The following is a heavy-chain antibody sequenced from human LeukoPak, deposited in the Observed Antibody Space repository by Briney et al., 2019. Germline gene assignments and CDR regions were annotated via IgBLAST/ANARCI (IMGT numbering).Heavy chain of an antibody. J-gene: IGHJ4*02. D-gene: IGHD3-10*01. CDR1: GGSISSSNYY. CDR2: IHYSGST. CDR3: ARRDRTTMVRIDY. Sequence: PSETLSLTCTVSGGSISSSNYYWGWIRQPPGKGLQWIGSIHYSGSTYYNSSLKSRVTISVDTSKSQVSLKLTSVTAADTAVYYCARRDRTTMVRIDYWGQGTLVAVSS. V-gene: IGHV4-39*01.